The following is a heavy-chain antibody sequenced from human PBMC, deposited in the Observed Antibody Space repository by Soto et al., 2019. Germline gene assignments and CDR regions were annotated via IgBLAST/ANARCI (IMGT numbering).Heavy chain of an antibody. Sequence: QVQLQESGPGLVKPSGTLSLTCAVSGGSISSSNWWSWVRQPPGKGLEWLGEIYHSGSTNYNPSLKCRVTISVDESKNQFSRKLSSVTAADTAVYYCASLNYDLYGMDFWGQGTTDTVSS. CDR3: ASLNYDLYGMDF. CDR2: IYHSGST. D-gene: IGHD3-3*01. V-gene: IGHV4-4*02. CDR1: GGSISSSNW. J-gene: IGHJ6*02.